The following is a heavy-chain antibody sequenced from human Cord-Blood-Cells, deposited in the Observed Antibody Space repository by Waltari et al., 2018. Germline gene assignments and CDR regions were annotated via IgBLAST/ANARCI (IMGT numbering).Heavy chain of an antibody. CDR1: GFTFSCYA. J-gene: IGHJ4*02. Sequence: QVQLVESGGGVVQPGRSLRLSCAASGFTFSCYAMHWVRQAPGKGLEWVAVIAYDGSNKYYADSVKGRFTISRDNSKNTLYLQMNSLRAEDTAVYYCAREDYWAQGTLVTVSS. CDR3: AREDY. V-gene: IGHV3-30-3*01. CDR2: IAYDGSNK.